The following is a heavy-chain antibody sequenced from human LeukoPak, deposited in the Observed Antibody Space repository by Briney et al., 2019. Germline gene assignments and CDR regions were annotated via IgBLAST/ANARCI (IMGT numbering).Heavy chain of an antibody. Sequence: PGGSLRLSCAASGFTFSSHRMSWVRQAPGKGLEWVAYISGSSDDIHYADPVTGRFTISRDNAKNSVYLQMNSRRGEDTAVYYCARDSGRYGYYMDVWGKGTTVTVSS. V-gene: IGHV3-48*01. CDR3: ARDSGRYGYYMDV. D-gene: IGHD1-26*01. CDR1: GFTFSSHR. J-gene: IGHJ6*04. CDR2: ISGSSDDI.